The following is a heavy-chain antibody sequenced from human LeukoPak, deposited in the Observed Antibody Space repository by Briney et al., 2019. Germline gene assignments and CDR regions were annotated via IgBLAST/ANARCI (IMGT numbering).Heavy chain of an antibody. CDR2: ITYSGNSE. D-gene: IGHD6-19*01. V-gene: IGHV3-30-3*01. J-gene: IGHJ4*02. Sequence: PARSLRLSCAASGFNFNTHMHWVRQAPGKGLEWVATITYSGNSEYYADSVKGRFSISRDNAKNTVYLQMNSLRAEDTAVYYCARWYSSGWYSDYWGQGTLVTVSS. CDR3: ARWYSSGWYSDY. CDR1: GFNFNTH.